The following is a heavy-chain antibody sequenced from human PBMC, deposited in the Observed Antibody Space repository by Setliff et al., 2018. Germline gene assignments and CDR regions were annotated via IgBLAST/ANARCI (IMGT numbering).Heavy chain of an antibody. Sequence: PGGSLRLSCAASGFTFSNAWMSWVRQAPGKGLEWVSVITSGGTTYYVDSVKGRFSISRDNSKNTVYLQMNRLRVEDTAVYYCTRDTDYGGDYWGQGTLVTVSS. CDR1: GFTFSNAW. D-gene: IGHD4-17*01. J-gene: IGHJ4*02. CDR3: TRDTDYGGDY. V-gene: IGHV3-66*01. CDR2: ITSGGTT.